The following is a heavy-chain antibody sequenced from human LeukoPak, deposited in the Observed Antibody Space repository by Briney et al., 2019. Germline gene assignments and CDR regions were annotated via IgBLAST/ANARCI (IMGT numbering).Heavy chain of an antibody. CDR3: ARDRSYYLGDAFDI. CDR1: GGSISSGSYY. J-gene: IGHJ3*02. D-gene: IGHD1-26*01. CDR2: IYISGST. V-gene: IGHV4-61*02. Sequence: PSETLSLTCTVSGGSISSGSYYWSWIRQPAGKGLEWIGRIYISGSTNYNPSPKRRVTISVDTSKNQFSLKLSSVTAADTAVYYCARDRSYYLGDAFDIWGQGTMLTVSS.